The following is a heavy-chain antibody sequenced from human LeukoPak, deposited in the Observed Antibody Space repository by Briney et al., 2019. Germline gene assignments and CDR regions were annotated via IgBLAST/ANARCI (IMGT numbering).Heavy chain of an antibody. V-gene: IGHV4-38-2*02. CDR2: IYHSGST. J-gene: IGHJ6*02. CDR1: GYSISSGYY. CDR3: ARSLITIAYYYYGMDV. Sequence: PSESLSLTCTVSGYSISSGYYWGWIRQPPGKGLEWIGSIYHSGSTYYNPSLKSRVTISVDTSKNQFSLKLSSVTAADTAVYYCARSLITIAYYYYGMDVWGQGTTVTVSS. D-gene: IGHD3-10*01.